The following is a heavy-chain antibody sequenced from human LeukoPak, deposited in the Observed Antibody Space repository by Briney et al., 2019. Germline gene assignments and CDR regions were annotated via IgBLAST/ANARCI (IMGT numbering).Heavy chain of an antibody. V-gene: IGHV3-23*01. CDR3: ARHDSLRHSWSSCFDN. CDR2: ISGGGGTT. J-gene: IGHJ4*02. CDR1: GFTFNNYA. D-gene: IGHD6-13*01. Sequence: GSLRLSCAASGFTFNNYAMSWVRQAPGKGLEWVSVISGGGGTTYYAGSVRGRLTISRDNTRNTLFLQMDSLRVEDTAIYYCARHDSLRHSWSSCFDNWGQGTRVTVSS.